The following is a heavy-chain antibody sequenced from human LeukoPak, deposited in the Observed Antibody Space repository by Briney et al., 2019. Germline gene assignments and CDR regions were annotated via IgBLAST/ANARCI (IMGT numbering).Heavy chain of an antibody. CDR2: ISAYNGNT. CDR3: ARVGIAVALDY. Sequence: ASVKASCKASGYTFTSYGISWVRQAPGQGLEWMGWISAYNGNTNYAQKLQGRVTMTTDTSTSTAYIELRSLRSDDTAVYYCARVGIAVALDYWGQGTLVTVSS. J-gene: IGHJ4*02. V-gene: IGHV1-18*01. CDR1: GYTFTSYG. D-gene: IGHD6-19*01.